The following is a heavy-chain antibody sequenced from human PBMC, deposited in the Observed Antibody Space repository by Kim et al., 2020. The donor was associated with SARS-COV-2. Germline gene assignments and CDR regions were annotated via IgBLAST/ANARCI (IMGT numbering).Heavy chain of an antibody. CDR1: GYTFTGYY. D-gene: IGHD6-19*01. J-gene: IGHJ4*02. V-gene: IGHV1-2*02. CDR3: ASGGDPVKAVAGRGDY. CDR2: INRNSGGT. Sequence: ASVKVSCRASGYTFTGYYMHWVRQAPGQGLEWMGWINRNSGGTNYAQKFQGRVTMTRDTSISTAYMELSRLRSDDTAVYYCASGGDPVKAVAGRGDYWGQGTLVTVSS.